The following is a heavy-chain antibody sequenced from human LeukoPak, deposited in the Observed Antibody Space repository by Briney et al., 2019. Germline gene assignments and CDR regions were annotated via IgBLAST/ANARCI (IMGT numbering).Heavy chain of an antibody. J-gene: IGHJ4*02. D-gene: IGHD6-19*01. CDR1: GFTLSSYA. CDR3: AKAWRLAYYFDY. CDR2: ISGSGGST. V-gene: IGHV3-23*01. Sequence: LGGSLRLSCAASGFTLSSYAMSWVRQPPGKGREGVSAISGSGGSTYYADSVKGRFTISRDNSKNTLYLQMNSLRAEDTAVYYCAKAWRLAYYFDYWGQGTLVTVSS.